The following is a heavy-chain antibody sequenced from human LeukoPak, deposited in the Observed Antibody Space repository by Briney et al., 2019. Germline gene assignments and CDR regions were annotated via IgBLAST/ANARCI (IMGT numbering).Heavy chain of an antibody. CDR1: GFTFSNAW. D-gene: IGHD4-17*01. J-gene: IGHJ4*02. CDR3: TTVVHLLYMTTVTRIDY. V-gene: IGHV3-15*01. Sequence: GGSLRLSCAASGFTFSNAWMSWVCQAPGKGLEWVGRIKSKTDGGTTDYAAPVKGRFTISRDDSKNTLYLQMNSLKTEDTAVYYCTTVVHLLYMTTVTRIDYWGQGTLVTVSS. CDR2: IKSKTDGGTT.